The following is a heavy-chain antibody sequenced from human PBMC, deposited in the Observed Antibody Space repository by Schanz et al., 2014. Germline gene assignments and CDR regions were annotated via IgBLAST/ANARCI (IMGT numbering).Heavy chain of an antibody. D-gene: IGHD7-27*01. CDR1: GNTFTTYP. CDR2: INTYTGNP. V-gene: IGHV7-4-1*02. J-gene: IGHJ4*02. Sequence: QVQVVQSGSDLKKPGASVKVSCKASGNTFTTYPINWVRQAPGQGLEWMGWINTYTGNPTYAQGFTGRFVFPLDTSVSTASLQISTLKAYDTAVFYCARGEANWGQYWGQGTLVTVSS. CDR3: ARGEANWGQY.